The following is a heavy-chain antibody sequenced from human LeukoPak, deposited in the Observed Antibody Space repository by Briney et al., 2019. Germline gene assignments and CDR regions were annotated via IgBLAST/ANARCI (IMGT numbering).Heavy chain of an antibody. Sequence: KISCKGSGYSFNTYWISWVRQAPGQGLEWMGGIIPIFGTANYAQKFQGRVTITADKSTSTAYMELSSLRSEDTAVYYCARGSSPYYYDSSGYYYLDNWFDPWGQGTLVTVSS. CDR3: ARGSSPYYYDSSGYYYLDNWFDP. J-gene: IGHJ5*02. V-gene: IGHV1-69*06. CDR2: IIPIFGTA. CDR1: GYSFNTYW. D-gene: IGHD3-22*01.